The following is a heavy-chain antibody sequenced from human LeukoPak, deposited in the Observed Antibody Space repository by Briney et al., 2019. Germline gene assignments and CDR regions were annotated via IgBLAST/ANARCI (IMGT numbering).Heavy chain of an antibody. Sequence: PGRSLRLSCAASGFTFDDYAMHWVRQAPGKGLEWVSGISWNSGSIGYADSVKGRFTISRDNAKNSLYLQMNSLRAEDTALYYCAEVAGSGDYFDYWGQGTLVTVSS. D-gene: IGHD3-10*01. J-gene: IGHJ4*02. CDR1: GFTFDDYA. CDR3: AEVAGSGDYFDY. V-gene: IGHV3-9*01. CDR2: ISWNSGSI.